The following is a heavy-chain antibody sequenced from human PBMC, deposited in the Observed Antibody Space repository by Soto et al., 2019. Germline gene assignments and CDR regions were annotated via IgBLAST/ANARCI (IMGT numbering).Heavy chain of an antibody. Sequence: GGSLSLSCAASGFTFSSYGMHWVRQAPGKGLEWVAVISYDGSNKYYADSVKGRFTISRDNSKNTLYLQMNSLRAEDTAVYYCAKDLPPYYYDSSGSLDYWGQGTLVTVSS. CDR2: ISYDGSNK. CDR1: GFTFSSYG. CDR3: AKDLPPYYYDSSGSLDY. J-gene: IGHJ4*02. D-gene: IGHD3-22*01. V-gene: IGHV3-30*18.